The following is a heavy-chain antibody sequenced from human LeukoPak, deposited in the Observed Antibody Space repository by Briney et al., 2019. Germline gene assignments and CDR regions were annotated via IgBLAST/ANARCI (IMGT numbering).Heavy chain of an antibody. Sequence: ASVKVSCKASGYTFTSYGISWVRQAPGQGIEWMGWTSAYNGNTNYAQKLQGRVTMITDTSTSTAYMELRSLRSDDTAVYYCARDVPFYDSSGYCLDYWGQGTLVTVSS. CDR3: ARDVPFYDSSGYCLDY. CDR1: GYTFTSYG. V-gene: IGHV1-18*01. J-gene: IGHJ4*02. D-gene: IGHD3-22*01. CDR2: TSAYNGNT.